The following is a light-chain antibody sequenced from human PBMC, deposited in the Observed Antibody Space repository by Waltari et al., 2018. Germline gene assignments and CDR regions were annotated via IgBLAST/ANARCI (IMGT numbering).Light chain of an antibody. Sequence: QSVLTQPPSVPAAPGQKATISWSGSSSNIGTNYVSWYTQVPGTTPKLLIYDNDNGPSGTPDRFSGSKSGTSPTLGITGLQTGDEADYYCGTWDTSLSAVVFGGGTKLTVL. V-gene: IGLV1-51*01. CDR3: GTWDTSLSAVV. J-gene: IGLJ2*01. CDR1: SSNIGTNY. CDR2: DND.